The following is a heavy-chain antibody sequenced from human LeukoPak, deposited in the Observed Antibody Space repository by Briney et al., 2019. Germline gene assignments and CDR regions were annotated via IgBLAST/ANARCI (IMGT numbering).Heavy chain of an antibody. CDR1: GFTFGDYA. Sequence: KSGGSLRLSCTASGFTFGDYAMSWVRQAPGKGLEWVGFIRSKPYGGTTDYAASVKGRFTISRDDSKSIAYLQMDSLKAEDTAVYYCTTCGGDCFFNYWGQGTLVTVSS. CDR2: IRSKPYGGTT. CDR3: TTCGGDCFFNY. J-gene: IGHJ4*02. V-gene: IGHV3-49*04. D-gene: IGHD2-21*02.